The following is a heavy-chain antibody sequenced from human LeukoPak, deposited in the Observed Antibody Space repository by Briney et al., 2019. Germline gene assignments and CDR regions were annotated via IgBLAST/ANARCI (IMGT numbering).Heavy chain of an antibody. V-gene: IGHV3-7*01. CDR2: IKQDGSEK. Sequence: GGSLRLSCAASGFTFSDFWMTWVRHAPGKWLEWVANIKQDGSEKYYVDSVMGRFTISRNNANNSLFLQMSSLRVEDTAVYYCTRDYSYYPYWGQGNLVSVSS. CDR3: TRDYSYYPY. D-gene: IGHD3-10*01. J-gene: IGHJ4*02. CDR1: GFTFSDFW.